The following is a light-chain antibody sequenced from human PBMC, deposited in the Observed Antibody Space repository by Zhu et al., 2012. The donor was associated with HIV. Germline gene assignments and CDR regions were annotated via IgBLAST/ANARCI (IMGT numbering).Light chain of an antibody. Sequence: IVLTQSPATLSLSPGERATLSCRASQSASIFVAWYQQRPGQAPRLLIYDATKGATGIPARFSGSGSGTDFTLTISRLEPEDFAVYYCQQYGSSPPYTFGQGTKLEIK. CDR3: QQYGSSPPYT. CDR1: QSASIF. V-gene: IGKV3-20*01. CDR2: DAT. J-gene: IGKJ2*01.